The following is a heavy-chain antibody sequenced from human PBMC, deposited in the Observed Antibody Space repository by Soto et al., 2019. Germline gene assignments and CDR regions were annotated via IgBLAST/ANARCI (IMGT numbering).Heavy chain of an antibody. CDR1: GYTFTAYG. Sequence: QVQLVQSGPEVTMPGASVKVSCKTSGYTFTAYGLAWPRQAPGQRPEWLGWVGTANANTNYAEKFQGRVTMTSDRSTTTSYRELRRLRSDDTAVYYCARELNTDPTAYYSFAYWGQGTLVTVSS. D-gene: IGHD3-9*01. CDR2: VGTANANT. V-gene: IGHV1-18*01. CDR3: ARELNTDPTAYYSFAY. J-gene: IGHJ4*02.